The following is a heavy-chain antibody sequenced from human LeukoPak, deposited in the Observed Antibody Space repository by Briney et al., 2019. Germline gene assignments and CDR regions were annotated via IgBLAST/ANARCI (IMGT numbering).Heavy chain of an antibody. V-gene: IGHV1-18*01. CDR1: GYTLSDYG. CDR3: ARDNSGSVGPVRRQDY. Sequence: ASVKVSCKASGYTLSDYGISWVRQAPGQGLEWMGWINTYNGATNYAPKLQGRVTMTTDRSSNTAYMELRSLRSDDTAVFFCARDNSGSVGPVRRQDYWGQGTLVTVSS. CDR2: INTYNGAT. J-gene: IGHJ4*02. D-gene: IGHD3-10*01.